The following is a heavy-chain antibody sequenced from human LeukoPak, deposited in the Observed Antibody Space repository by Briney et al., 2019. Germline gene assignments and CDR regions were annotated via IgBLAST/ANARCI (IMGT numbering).Heavy chain of an antibody. Sequence: GGSLRLSCAASGFTFSSYGMHWVRQAPGKGLEWVAVIWYDGSNKYYADSVKGRFTISRDNSKNTLYLQMNSLRAEDTAVYYCARDRATPYDFWSGYYTSGGLDYWGQGTLVTVSS. CDR3: ARDRATPYDFWSGYYTSGGLDY. CDR2: IWYDGSNK. J-gene: IGHJ4*02. V-gene: IGHV3-33*01. D-gene: IGHD3-3*01. CDR1: GFTFSSYG.